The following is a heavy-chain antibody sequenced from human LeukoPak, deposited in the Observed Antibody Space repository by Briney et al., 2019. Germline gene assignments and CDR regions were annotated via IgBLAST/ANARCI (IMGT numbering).Heavy chain of an antibody. CDR3: ARDPFRSSFDS. D-gene: IGHD1-26*01. J-gene: IGHJ4*02. V-gene: IGHV4-4*07. CDR2: IYISGAT. CDR1: GGSISNYY. Sequence: SSETLSLTCTVSGGSISNYYRNWIRQPAGKELEWIGRIYISGATNYNPSLKSRVTMSVDTSKNQFSLKLSSVTAADTAIYYCARDPFRSSFDSWGQGTLVTVSS.